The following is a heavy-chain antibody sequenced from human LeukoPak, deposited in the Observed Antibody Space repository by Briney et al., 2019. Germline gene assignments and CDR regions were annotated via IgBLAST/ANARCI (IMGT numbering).Heavy chain of an antibody. CDR1: GGSISSGGYY. D-gene: IGHD1-26*01. Sequence: PSQTLSLTCTVSGGSISSGGYYWSWIRQHPGKGLEWNAYIYYSGSTYNNPSLKSRVTISVVTSKNLCSLKLSSVTAADTAVYYCARVRRGGSYSAPFYYYYYMYVWGKGTTVTVSS. J-gene: IGHJ6*03. CDR3: ARVRRGGSYSAPFYYYYYMYV. CDR2: IYYSGST. V-gene: IGHV4-31*03.